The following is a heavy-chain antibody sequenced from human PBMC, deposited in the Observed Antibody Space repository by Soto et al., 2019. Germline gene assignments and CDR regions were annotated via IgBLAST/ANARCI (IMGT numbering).Heavy chain of an antibody. V-gene: IGHV1-18*01. J-gene: IGHJ4*02. Sequence: ASVKVSCKASDYTFTSYGIIWVRQAPGQGLEWSGWISVYNGNTNYAQKFRGRVTMTTDISTTTAYMEMRSLRSDDTAVYYCARSGSSWNLREFDYWGQGTLVT. D-gene: IGHD6-13*01. CDR2: ISVYNGNT. CDR1: DYTFTSYG. CDR3: ARSGSSWNLREFDY.